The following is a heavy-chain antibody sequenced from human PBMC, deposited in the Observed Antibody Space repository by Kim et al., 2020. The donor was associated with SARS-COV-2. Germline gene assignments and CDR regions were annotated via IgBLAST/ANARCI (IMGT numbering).Heavy chain of an antibody. CDR3: ALIAVAGRSQGNPFGY. V-gene: IGHV3-30*03. D-gene: IGHD6-19*01. Sequence: SVKGRVTISRDNSKNTLYLQMNSLRAEDTAVYCCALIAVAGRSQGNPFGYWGQGTLVTVSS. J-gene: IGHJ4*02.